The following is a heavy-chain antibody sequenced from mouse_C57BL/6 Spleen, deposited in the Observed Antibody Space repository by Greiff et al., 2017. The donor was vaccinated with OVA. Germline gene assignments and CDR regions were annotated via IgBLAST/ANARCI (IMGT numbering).Heavy chain of an antibody. V-gene: IGHV1-82*01. CDR3: ARGGVYYYGSSYYAMDY. D-gene: IGHD1-1*01. J-gene: IGHJ4*01. Sequence: QVQLKESGPELVKPGASVKISCKASGYAFSSSWMNWVKQRPGKGLEWIGRIYPGDGDTNYNGKFKGKATLTADKSSSTAYMQLSSLTSEDSAVYFCARGGVYYYGSSYYAMDYWGQGTSVTVSS. CDR1: GYAFSSSW. CDR2: IYPGDGDT.